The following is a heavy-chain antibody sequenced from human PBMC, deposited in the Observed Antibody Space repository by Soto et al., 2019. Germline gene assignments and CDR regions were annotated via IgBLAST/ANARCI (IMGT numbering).Heavy chain of an antibody. CDR2: IYSGGTT. CDR3: ARGLDIVVVSAAMDV. CDR1: GFSVSSNY. J-gene: IGHJ6*01. V-gene: IGHV3-66*01. Sequence: PGGSLRLSCEASGFSVSSNYMSWVRQAPGKGLEWVSVIYSGGTTYYADSVKGRFTISRDNSWNTLYLQMNSLRAEDTAVYYCARGLDIVVVSAAMDVWGQGTTVTVPS. D-gene: IGHD2-2*03.